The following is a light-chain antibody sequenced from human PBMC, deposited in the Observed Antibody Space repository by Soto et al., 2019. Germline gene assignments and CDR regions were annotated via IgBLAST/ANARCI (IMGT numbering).Light chain of an antibody. CDR1: QSVSSSY. Sequence: EIVLTQSPGTLSLSPGERATLSGRASQSVSSSYLAWYQQKPGQAPRLLIYGASSRATGIPDRFSGSGSGTDFTLTISRLEPEDFAVYYCQQYGSSPPWTFGQGTRLEI. V-gene: IGKV3-20*01. J-gene: IGKJ5*01. CDR2: GAS. CDR3: QQYGSSPPWT.